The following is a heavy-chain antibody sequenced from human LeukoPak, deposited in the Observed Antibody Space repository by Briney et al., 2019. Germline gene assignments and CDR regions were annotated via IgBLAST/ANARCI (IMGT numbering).Heavy chain of an antibody. CDR1: GGSISSSSYY. D-gene: IGHD3-10*01. V-gene: IGHV4-39*01. J-gene: IGHJ4*02. CDR3: ATTMVRGVIDY. Sequence: SETLSLTCTVSGGSISSSSYYWGWIRQPPGKGLEWIGSIFYSGSTYYNPSLKSRVTISVDTSKNQFSLKLSSVTAADTAVYYCATTMVRGVIDYWGQGTLVTVSS. CDR2: IFYSGST.